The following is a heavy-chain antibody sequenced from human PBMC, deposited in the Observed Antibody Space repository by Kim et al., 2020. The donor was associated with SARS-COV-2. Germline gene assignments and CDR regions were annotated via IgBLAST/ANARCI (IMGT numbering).Heavy chain of an antibody. D-gene: IGHD2-15*01. J-gene: IGHJ4*02. CDR2: LSLDINRV. CDR3: TKDKLPGGADY. CDR1: GFTFDDYA. V-gene: IGHV3-9*01. Sequence: GGSLRLSCSASGFTFDDYAVHWFRPSSGKVLAVVSVLSLDINRVGAAESAKGLFTVSRDSARKSVFLQMNSLRPEYTALYYCTKDKLPGGADYWGRGTLVIVSS.